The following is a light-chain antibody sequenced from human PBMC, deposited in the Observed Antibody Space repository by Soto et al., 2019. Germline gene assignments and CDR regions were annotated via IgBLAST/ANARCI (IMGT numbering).Light chain of an antibody. CDR1: QSIRKY. J-gene: IGKJ1*01. CDR2: AAS. V-gene: IGKV1-39*01. CDR3: QQSGDTPPWT. Sequence: DIQMTQSPSSLSASVGDRVIITCRASQSIRKYLNWYQHKPGKVPTLLIYAASSLQSGVPSRFSGSGSGIEFTLTITSLQPEDFATYYCQQSGDTPPWTFGQGTKVEIK.